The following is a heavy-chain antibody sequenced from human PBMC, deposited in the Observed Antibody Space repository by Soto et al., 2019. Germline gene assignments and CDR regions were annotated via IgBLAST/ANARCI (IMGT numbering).Heavy chain of an antibody. Sequence: SETLSLTCTVSGGSISSGGYYWSWIRQPPGKGLEWIGSIYYSGSTYYNPSLKSRVTISVDTSKNQFSLKLSSVTAADTAVYYRASGDEHSGSHPWAFDYWGQGTLVTVSS. CDR2: IYYSGST. J-gene: IGHJ4*02. V-gene: IGHV4-39*01. CDR3: ASGDEHSGSHPWAFDY. CDR1: GGSISSGGYY. D-gene: IGHD1-26*01.